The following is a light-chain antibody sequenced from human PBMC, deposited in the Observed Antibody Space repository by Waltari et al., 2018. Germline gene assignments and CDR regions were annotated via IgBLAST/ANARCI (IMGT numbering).Light chain of an antibody. CDR2: EAS. CDR1: HSISTW. J-gene: IGKJ3*01. CDR3: QQFNTYPIP. V-gene: IGKV1-5*03. Sequence: DIQMTQSPSTLSASVGDRVTITCRASHSISTWLAWYQQKPGKSPKRLIYEASSLKNWVPSRFSASGSRTEFTPTISSLQPDDFATYYCQQFNTYPIPFGRGTKVDIK.